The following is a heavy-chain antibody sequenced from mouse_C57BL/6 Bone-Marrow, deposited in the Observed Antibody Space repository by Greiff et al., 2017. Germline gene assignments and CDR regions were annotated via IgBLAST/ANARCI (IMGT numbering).Heavy chain of an antibody. CDR1: GYAFSSYW. V-gene: IGHV1-80*01. J-gene: IGHJ1*03. D-gene: IGHD1-1*01. CDR2: IYPGDGDT. CDR3: ARSHDYDSSSWHWYFDV. Sequence: QVQLQQSGAELVKPGASVKISCKASGYAFSSYWMNWVKQRPGKGLEWIGQIYPGDGDTNYNGKFKGKATLTADKSSSTAYLQRSSLTSEDSAVYYCARSHDYDSSSWHWYFDVWGTGTTVTVSS.